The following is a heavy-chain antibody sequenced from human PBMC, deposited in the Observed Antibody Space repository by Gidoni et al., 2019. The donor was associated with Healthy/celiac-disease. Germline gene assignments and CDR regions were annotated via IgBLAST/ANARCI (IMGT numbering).Heavy chain of an antibody. Sequence: QVQLVESGGGVVQPGRSLRLSCAASGFTFSSSGMHWVRPAPGKGLEWVAVIWYDGSNKYYADSVKGRFTISRDNSKNTLYLQMNSLRAEDTAVYYCARESLRYCSGGSCPFDYWGQGTLVTVSS. CDR3: ARESLRYCSGGSCPFDY. J-gene: IGHJ4*02. D-gene: IGHD2-15*01. CDR2: IWYDGSNK. CDR1: GFTFSSSG. V-gene: IGHV3-33*01.